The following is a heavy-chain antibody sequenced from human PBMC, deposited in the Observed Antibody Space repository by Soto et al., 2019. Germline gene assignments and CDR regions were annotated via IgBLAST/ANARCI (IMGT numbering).Heavy chain of an antibody. V-gene: IGHV3-48*02. CDR3: ARVAPYYYDSSGYLDAFDI. CDR2: ISSSSSTI. Sequence: GGFHRLSSAASGVNFGSYSMNRVRQDQGKGLEWVSYISSSSSTIYYADSVKGRFTISRDNAKNSLYLQMNSLRDEDTAVYYCARVAPYYYDSSGYLDAFDIWGQGTMVTVSS. J-gene: IGHJ3*02. D-gene: IGHD3-22*01. CDR1: GVNFGSYS.